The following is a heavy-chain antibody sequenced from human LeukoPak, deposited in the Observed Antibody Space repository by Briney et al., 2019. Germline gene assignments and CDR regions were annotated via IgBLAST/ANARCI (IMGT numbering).Heavy chain of an antibody. CDR1: GFSFSSYA. CDR3: ARGPYYFDY. V-gene: IGHV3-30*04. Sequence: PGGSLRLSCAASGFSFSSYAMNWVRQVPGKGLEWVAVISYDGSNKYYADSVKGRFTISRDNSKNTLYLQMNSLRAEDTAVYYCARGPYYFDYWGQGTLVTVSS. CDR2: ISYDGSNK. J-gene: IGHJ4*02.